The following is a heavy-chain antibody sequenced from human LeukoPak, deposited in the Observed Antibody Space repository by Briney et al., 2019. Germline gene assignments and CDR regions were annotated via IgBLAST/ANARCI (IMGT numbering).Heavy chain of an antibody. J-gene: IGHJ3*02. CDR3: ARDENVDTAMVKGDHAFDI. CDR1: GFTFSSYS. Sequence: PGGSLRLSCAASGFTFSSYSMNWVRQAPGKGLEWVSYISSSSSTIYYADSVKGRFTISRDNAKNSLYLQMNSLRAEDTAVYYCARDENVDTAMVKGDHAFDIWGQGTMVTVSS. D-gene: IGHD5-18*01. CDR2: ISSSSSTI. V-gene: IGHV3-48*01.